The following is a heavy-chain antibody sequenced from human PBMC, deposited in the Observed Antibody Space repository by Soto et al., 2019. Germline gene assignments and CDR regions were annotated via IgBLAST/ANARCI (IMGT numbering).Heavy chain of an antibody. CDR2: IYYSGST. Sequence: SETLSLTCTVSGGSISSGGYYWSWIRQHPGKGLEWIGYIYYSGSTYYNPSLKSRVTISVDTSKNQFSLKLSSVTAADTAVYYCARDPRANYYGMDVWGQGTTVTVSS. J-gene: IGHJ6*02. CDR3: ARDPRANYYGMDV. CDR1: GGSISSGGYY. V-gene: IGHV4-31*03. D-gene: IGHD3-10*01.